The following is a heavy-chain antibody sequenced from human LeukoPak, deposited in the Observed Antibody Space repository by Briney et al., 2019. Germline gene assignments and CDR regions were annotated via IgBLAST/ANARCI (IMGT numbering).Heavy chain of an antibody. J-gene: IGHJ3*01. D-gene: IGHD5-24*01. V-gene: IGHV3-21*01. CDR3: ARKDGSDDAFDV. CDR2: ISSSGSYI. CDR1: GFTFSTYS. Sequence: PGGSLRLSCAASGFTFSTYSMTWVRQAPGKGLEWVSSISSSGSYIYYADSVKGRFTISRDNAKNSSDLRMSSLGADDTAVYYCARKDGSDDAFDVWGQGTMVTVSS.